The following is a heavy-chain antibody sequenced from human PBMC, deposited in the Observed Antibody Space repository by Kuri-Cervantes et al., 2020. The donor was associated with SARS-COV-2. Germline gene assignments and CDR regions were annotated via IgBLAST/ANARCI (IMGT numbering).Heavy chain of an antibody. J-gene: IGHJ6*01. D-gene: IGHD3-10*01. Sequence: SETLSLTFTVSGGSISSSSYYWGWIRQPPGKGLVWIGSIYYSGRTYYNPSLKSRVTISVDTSKNQFSLKLSSVTAEDTAVYYCAKDGLWFGEEGMDVWGQGTTVTVSS. CDR2: IYYSGRT. CDR1: GGSISSSSYY. CDR3: AKDGLWFGEEGMDV. V-gene: IGHV4-39*07.